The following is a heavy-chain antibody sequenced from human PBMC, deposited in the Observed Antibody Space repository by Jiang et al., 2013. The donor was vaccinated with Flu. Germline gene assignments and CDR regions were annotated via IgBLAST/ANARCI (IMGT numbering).Heavy chain of an antibody. J-gene: IGHJ3*01. CDR2: IFYTGST. V-gene: IGHV4-39*01. D-gene: IGHD3-22*01. Sequence: GPGLVKPSETLSLTCTVSGGSIRNHNLYWGWIRQPPGKGLEWIGSIFYTGSTFYNPSLKSRVTISVDTSRNQFSLTMSSVTAADTAVYYCASHEYDSSGYDAFDVWGQGQWSPSLQ. CDR1: GGSIRNHNLY. CDR3: ASHEYDSSGYDAFDV.